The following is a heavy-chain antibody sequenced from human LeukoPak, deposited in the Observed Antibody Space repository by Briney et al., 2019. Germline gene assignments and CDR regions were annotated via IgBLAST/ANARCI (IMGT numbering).Heavy chain of an antibody. CDR1: GFTFSSYA. CDR2: ISGSGGST. V-gene: IGHV3-23*01. J-gene: IGHJ5*02. D-gene: IGHD2-15*01. Sequence: GGSLRLSCAASGFTFSSYAMSWVRQAPGKGLEWVSAISGSGGSTYYADSVKGRFTISRDNSKNTLYLQMNSLRAEDTAVYYCAKDQMWCSGGSCYEGRNWFDPWGQGTLVTVSS. CDR3: AKDQMWCSGGSCYEGRNWFDP.